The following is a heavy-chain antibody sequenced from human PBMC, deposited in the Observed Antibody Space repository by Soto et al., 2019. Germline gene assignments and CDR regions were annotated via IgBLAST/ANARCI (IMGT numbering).Heavy chain of an antibody. CDR1: GGSISSSNW. J-gene: IGHJ4*02. CDR2: IYHSGST. V-gene: IGHV4-4*02. Sequence: QVQLQESGPGLVKPSGTLSLTCAVSGGSISSSNWWSWVRQPPGKGLEWIGEIYHSGSTNYNPSLNSRVPLPLDKSKNQFSPKLSSVTAADTAVYYCARGGGRQLVDYWGQGTLVTVSS. D-gene: IGHD6-6*01. CDR3: ARGGGRQLVDY.